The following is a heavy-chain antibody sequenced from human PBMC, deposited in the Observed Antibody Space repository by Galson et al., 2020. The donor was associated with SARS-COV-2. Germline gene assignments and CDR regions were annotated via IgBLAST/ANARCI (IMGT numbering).Heavy chain of an antibody. J-gene: IGHJ2*01. CDR1: GGSISSSSNY. Sequence: ASETLSLTCTVPGGSISSSSNYWGWIRQPPGKGLGWIGSINYSGSTFYNPSLKSRVTMSVDTSKNQLSLKVTSLTAADTAVYHCARLDSSWPPGYCDLWGRGTLVTVSS. V-gene: IGHV4-39*01. CDR2: INYSGST. D-gene: IGHD6-13*01. CDR3: ARLDSSWPPGYCDL.